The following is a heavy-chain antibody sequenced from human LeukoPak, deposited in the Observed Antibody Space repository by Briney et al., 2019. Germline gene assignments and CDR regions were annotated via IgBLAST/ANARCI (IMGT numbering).Heavy chain of an antibody. V-gene: IGHV3-30-3*01. CDR1: GFTFNTYA. Sequence: PGGSLRLSCATSGFTFNTYAIHWVRQAPGKELEWVAVVSYNRTKNYYADSVKGRFTISRDNSKKTQYLQMNSLRAEDTAVYHCARDLGYCTTTGCSDIGGWFDPWGQGTLVTVSS. CDR3: ARDLGYCTTTGCSDIGGWFDP. CDR2: VSYNRTKN. D-gene: IGHD2-8*01. J-gene: IGHJ5*02.